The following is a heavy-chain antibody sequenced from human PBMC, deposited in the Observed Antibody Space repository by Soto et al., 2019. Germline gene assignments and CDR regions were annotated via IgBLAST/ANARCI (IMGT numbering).Heavy chain of an antibody. CDR3: ARDTHYAFDY. J-gene: IGHJ4*02. V-gene: IGHV3-48*01. D-gene: IGHD4-17*01. CDR2: ISSSTT. CDR1: GFTFSPYT. Sequence: ESGGGLVQPGGSLRLSCAASGFTFSPYTMNWVRQAPGKGLEWVSYISSSTTYYADSVKGRFTISRDNAKNSLYLQMSSLRAEDTAVYYCARDTHYAFDYWGQGTLVTVSS.